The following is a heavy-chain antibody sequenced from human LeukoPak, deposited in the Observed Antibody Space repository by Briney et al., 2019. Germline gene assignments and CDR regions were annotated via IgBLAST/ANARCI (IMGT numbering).Heavy chain of an antibody. J-gene: IGHJ6*02. V-gene: IGHV3-23*01. CDR1: GFTFSAYA. CDR2: IGSDNKP. Sequence: GGSLRLSCEASGFTFSAYAMTWVRQAPGKGLEWVSSIGSDNKPHYSESVKGRFAISRDNSKSMLFLQLNSLRAEDTALYYCARDRVEVTTSMLGGVKRTVTDYYGMDVWGQGTTVNVSS. D-gene: IGHD3-16*01. CDR3: ARDRVEVTTSMLGGVKRTVTDYYGMDV.